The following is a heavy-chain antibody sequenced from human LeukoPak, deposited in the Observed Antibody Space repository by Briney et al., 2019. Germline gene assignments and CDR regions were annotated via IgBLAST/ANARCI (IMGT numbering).Heavy chain of an antibody. CDR2: ISWDGGST. D-gene: IGHD3-10*01. V-gene: IGHV3-43D*03. CDR3: AKDMAAYYYSSGNIDY. CDR1: GFTFDDYA. J-gene: IGHJ4*02. Sequence: GGSLRLSCAASGFTFDDYAMHWVRQAPGTGLEWVSLISWDGGSTYYADSVKGRFTISRDNSKNSLYLQMNSLRAEDTALYYCAKDMAAYYYSSGNIDYWGQGTLVTVSS.